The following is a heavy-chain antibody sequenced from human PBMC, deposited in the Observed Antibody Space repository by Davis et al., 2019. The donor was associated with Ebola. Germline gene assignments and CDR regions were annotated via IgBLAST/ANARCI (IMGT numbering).Heavy chain of an antibody. CDR2: IDWDDDK. V-gene: IGHV2-70*17. CDR3: ARMRKGSSSWRGLYYFDY. Sequence: SGPTLVTPTQTLTLTCTFSGFSLSTSGMCVSWIRQPPGKALEWLVRIDWDDDKFYSTSLKTRLTISKDTSKNQVVLTMTNMDPADTATYYCARMRKGSSSWRGLYYFDYWGQGTLVTVSS. D-gene: IGHD6-6*01. J-gene: IGHJ4*02. CDR1: GFSLSTSGMC.